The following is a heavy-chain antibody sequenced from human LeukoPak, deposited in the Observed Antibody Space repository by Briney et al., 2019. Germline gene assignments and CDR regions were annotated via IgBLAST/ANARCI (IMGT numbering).Heavy chain of an antibody. D-gene: IGHD2-15*01. CDR3: ARRGYCSGGSCFPFDY. CDR2: IYHSGST. Sequence: PSETLSLTCAVSGYSISSGYYWGWIRQPPGKGLEWIGSIYHSGSTYYNPSLKSRVTISVDRSKNQFSLRLSSVTAADTAVYYCARRGYCSGGSCFPFDYWGQGTLVTVSS. V-gene: IGHV4-38-2*01. J-gene: IGHJ4*02. CDR1: GYSISSGYY.